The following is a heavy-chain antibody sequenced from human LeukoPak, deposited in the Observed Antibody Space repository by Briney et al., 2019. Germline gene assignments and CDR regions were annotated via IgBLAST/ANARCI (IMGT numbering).Heavy chain of an antibody. CDR1: GGSFSGYY. CDR3: ARVVEGSDTSGYYLPY. Sequence: PSETLSLTCAVYGGSFSGYYWSWIRQPPGKGLEWIGEINHSGSSYYGGYTNYNPSFKSRVTISADTSKNQFSLKLTSVTAADTAVYYCARVVEGSDTSGYYLPYWGQGTLVTVSS. CDR2: INHSGSSYYGGYT. J-gene: IGHJ4*02. D-gene: IGHD3-22*01. V-gene: IGHV4-34*01.